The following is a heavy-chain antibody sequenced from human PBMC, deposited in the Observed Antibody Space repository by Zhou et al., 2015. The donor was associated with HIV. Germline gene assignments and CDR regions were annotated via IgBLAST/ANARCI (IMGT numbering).Heavy chain of an antibody. J-gene: IGHJ5*02. CDR2: IIPIFGTA. D-gene: IGHD2-2*02. Sequence: QVQLVQSGAEVKKPGSSVKVSCKASGGTFSSYAISWVRQAPGQGLEWMGGIIPIFGTANYAQKFQGRVTITADKSTSTAYMELSSLRSEDTAVYYCARDLCSSTSCYSSGRALNWFDPWGQGTLVTVSS. CDR3: ARDLCSSTSCYSSGRALNWFDP. CDR1: GGTFSSYA. V-gene: IGHV1-69*06.